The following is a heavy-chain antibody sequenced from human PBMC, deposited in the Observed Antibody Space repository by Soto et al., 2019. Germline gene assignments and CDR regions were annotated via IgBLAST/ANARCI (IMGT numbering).Heavy chain of an antibody. CDR2: ISSSSSYI. Sequence: EVQLVESGGGLVKPGGSLRLSCAASGFTFSSYSMNWVRQAPGKGLEWVSSISSSSSYIYYADSVKGRFTISRDNAKNSLYLQMNSLRAEDTAVYYCARDGHFWSGYHDYWGQGTLVTVSS. D-gene: IGHD3-3*02. V-gene: IGHV3-21*01. CDR1: GFTFSSYS. J-gene: IGHJ4*02. CDR3: ARDGHFWSGYHDY.